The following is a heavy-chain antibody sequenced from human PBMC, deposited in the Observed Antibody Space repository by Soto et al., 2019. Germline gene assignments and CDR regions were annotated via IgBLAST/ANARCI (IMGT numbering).Heavy chain of an antibody. Sequence: ASVKASCKASGYTFTSYYMHWVRQAPGQGLEWMGIINPSGGSTSYAQKFQGRVTMTRDTSTSTVYMEPSSLRSEDTAVYYCARGGGEEYCSGGSCYDGYFYGMDVWG. CDR3: ARGGGEEYCSGGSCYDGYFYGMDV. CDR1: GYTFTSYY. CDR2: INPSGGST. J-gene: IGHJ6*02. V-gene: IGHV1-46*01. D-gene: IGHD2-15*01.